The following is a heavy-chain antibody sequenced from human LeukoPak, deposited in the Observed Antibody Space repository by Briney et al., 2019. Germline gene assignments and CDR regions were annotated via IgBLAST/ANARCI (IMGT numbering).Heavy chain of an antibody. Sequence: PGGSLRLSCAASGFTFSTSGMHWVRQAPGKGLEWVSFIRYDGGNENYADSVKGRFTISRDNSKNTLYLQMDSLRPEDTSVYYCAKDVSGTTVTKTDYWGQGTLVTVSS. CDR2: IRYDGGNE. D-gene: IGHD4-17*01. CDR3: AKDVSGTTVTKTDY. CDR1: GFTFSTSG. J-gene: IGHJ4*02. V-gene: IGHV3-30*02.